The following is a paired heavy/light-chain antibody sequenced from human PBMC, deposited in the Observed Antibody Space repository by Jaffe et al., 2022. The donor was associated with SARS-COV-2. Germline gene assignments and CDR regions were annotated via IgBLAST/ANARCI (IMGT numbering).Heavy chain of an antibody. J-gene: IGHJ4*02. CDR2: IRGDDGRT. CDR1: GFSFSTYG. CDR3: AKGDCGGDCYLTDY. V-gene: IGHV3-23*04. Sequence: EVQLVESGGGLVQPGGSLRLSCVASGFSFSTYGMSWVRQVPGKGLEWVSGIRGDDGRTSYADSVKGRFTISRDNSKHTLFLQMNSLRVEDTAVYYCAKGDCGGDCYLTDYWGQGTLVTVSS. D-gene: IGHD2-21*02.
Light chain of an antibody. Sequence: DIQMTQSPSTLSASVGDRVTITCRASQSVTDWLAWYQQKSGKAPKLLISRASSLQSWVPSRFSGSGSGTEFTLTISSLQPDDFATYYCQQYNTYSRTFGQGTKVEIK. CDR1: QSVTDW. V-gene: IGKV1-5*03. CDR3: QQYNTYSRT. CDR2: RAS. J-gene: IGKJ1*01.